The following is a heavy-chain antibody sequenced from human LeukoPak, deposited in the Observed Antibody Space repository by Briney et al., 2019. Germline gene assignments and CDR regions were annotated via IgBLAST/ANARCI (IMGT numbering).Heavy chain of an antibody. D-gene: IGHD1-26*01. J-gene: IGHJ4*02. CDR3: TTGREWELLIDY. V-gene: IGHV3-15*01. Sequence: GGSLRLSCAASGFTFSNAWMSWVRQAPGKGLEWVGRIKSKTDGGTTDYAAPVKGRFTISRDDSKNTLYLQMNSLKTEDTAVYYCTTGREWELLIDYWGQGTLVTVSS. CDR2: IKSKTDGGTT. CDR1: GFTFSNAW.